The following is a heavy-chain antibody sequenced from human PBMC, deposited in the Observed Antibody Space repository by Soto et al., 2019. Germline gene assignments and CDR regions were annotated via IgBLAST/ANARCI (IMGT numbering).Heavy chain of an antibody. CDR1: GFTFTSYW. V-gene: IGHV5-51*01. Sequence: GESLKISCKGSGFTFTSYWIGWVRQMPGKGLEWMGIIYPGDSDTRYSPSFQGQVTISADKSINTVYLQWTSLKASDTAMYYCARLAFGGLDYWGQGTLVTVSS. CDR2: IYPGDSDT. CDR3: ARLAFGGLDY. J-gene: IGHJ4*02. D-gene: IGHD3-10*01.